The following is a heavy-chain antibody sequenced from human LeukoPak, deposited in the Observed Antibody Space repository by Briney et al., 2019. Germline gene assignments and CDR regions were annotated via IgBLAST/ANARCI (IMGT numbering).Heavy chain of an antibody. J-gene: IGHJ5*02. CDR2: TYYRSKWYN. V-gene: IGHV6-1*01. Sequence: SQTLSLTCAISGDSFSSNSAAWNWIRQSPSRGLEWLGRTYYRSKWYNDYAVSVKSRITINPDTSKNQFSPQLNSVTPEDTAVYYCARHIAVAEENWFDPWGQGTLVTVSS. CDR1: GDSFSSNSAA. CDR3: ARHIAVAEENWFDP. D-gene: IGHD6-19*01.